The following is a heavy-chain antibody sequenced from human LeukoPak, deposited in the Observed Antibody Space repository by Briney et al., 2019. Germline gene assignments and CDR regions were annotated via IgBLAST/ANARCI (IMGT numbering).Heavy chain of an antibody. D-gene: IGHD2-2*01. J-gene: IGHJ4*02. Sequence: GGSLRLSYAASGFTFSTYWMSWVRQAPGKGLEWVANIKQDGSDKFYVDSVKGRFTISRDNAKNSMYLQMNSLRAEDTAVYYCARVLPVASRDYWGQGTLVTVSS. CDR2: IKQDGSDK. V-gene: IGHV3-7*01. CDR3: ARVLPVASRDY. CDR1: GFTFSTYW.